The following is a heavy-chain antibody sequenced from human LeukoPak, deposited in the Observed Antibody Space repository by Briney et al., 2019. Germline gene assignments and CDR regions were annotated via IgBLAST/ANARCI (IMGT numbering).Heavy chain of an antibody. Sequence: GGSLRLSCAASGFTFSSYSMSWVRQAPGKGLEWVSYISSSGSTIYYADSVKGRFTISRDNAKNSLYLQMNSLRAEDTAVYYCASRLNWDYWYFDLWGRGTLVTVSS. CDR2: ISSSGSTI. CDR1: GFTFSSYS. J-gene: IGHJ2*01. CDR3: ASRLNWDYWYFDL. V-gene: IGHV3-48*04. D-gene: IGHD7-27*01.